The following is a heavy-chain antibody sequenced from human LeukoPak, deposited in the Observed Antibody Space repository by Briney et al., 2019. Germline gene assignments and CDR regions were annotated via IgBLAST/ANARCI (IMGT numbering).Heavy chain of an antibody. CDR1: DGSITNYD. CDR3: ARTDNYYYYYAMDV. Sequence: PSETLSLTCTVSDGSITNYDWSWVRQPPGKGPEFIGYIHYSGTANYNPSLRSRVTISIDTSKNQFSLKLSSVTAADTAVYYCARTDNYYYYYAMDVWGQGTTVTVSS. V-gene: IGHV4-59*01. CDR2: IHYSGTA. J-gene: IGHJ6*02.